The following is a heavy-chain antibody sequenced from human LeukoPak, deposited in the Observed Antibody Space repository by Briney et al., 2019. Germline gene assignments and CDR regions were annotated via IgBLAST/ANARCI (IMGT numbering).Heavy chain of an antibody. CDR2: IYHSGST. D-gene: IGHD3-3*01. J-gene: IGHJ4*02. CDR3: ARSITIFGVVTHFDY. V-gene: IGHV4-30-2*01. Sequence: SETLSLTCTVSGGSISSGGYYWSWIRQPPGKGLEWIGYIYHSGSTYYNPSLKSRVTISVDTSKNQFSLKLSSVTAADTAVYYCARSITIFGVVTHFDYWGQGTLVTVSS. CDR1: GGSISSGGYY.